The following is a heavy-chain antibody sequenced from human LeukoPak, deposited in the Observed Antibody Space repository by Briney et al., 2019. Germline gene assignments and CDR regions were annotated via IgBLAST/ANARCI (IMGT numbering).Heavy chain of an antibody. CDR1: GDSISTSNSY. Sequence: SETLSLTCTVSGDSISTSNSYWGWIRQPPWKGLEWIGEINHSGSTNYNPSLKSRVTISVDTSRNQFSLKLSSVTAADTAVYYCARPVGTYYYDSSGYYLHWGQGTLVTVSS. CDR3: ARPVGTYYYDSSGYYLH. V-gene: IGHV4-39*07. J-gene: IGHJ4*02. D-gene: IGHD3-22*01. CDR2: INHSGST.